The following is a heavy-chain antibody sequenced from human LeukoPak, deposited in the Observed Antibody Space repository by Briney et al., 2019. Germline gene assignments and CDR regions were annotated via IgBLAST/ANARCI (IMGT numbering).Heavy chain of an antibody. Sequence: VASVKVSCEASGYTFTSYGISWVRQAPGQGLEWMGWISAYNGNTSYAQKLQGRVTMTTDTSTSTAYMELRSLRSDDTAVYYCARVGSSSWHGRRFDYWGQGTLVTVSS. CDR1: GYTFTSYG. V-gene: IGHV1-18*01. J-gene: IGHJ4*02. CDR2: ISAYNGNT. CDR3: ARVGSSSWHGRRFDY. D-gene: IGHD6-13*01.